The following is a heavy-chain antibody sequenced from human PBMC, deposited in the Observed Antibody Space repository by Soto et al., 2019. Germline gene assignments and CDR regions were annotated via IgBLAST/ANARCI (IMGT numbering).Heavy chain of an antibody. Sequence: GGSLRLSCAASGFTFSSYGMHWVRQAPGKGLEWVAVISYDGSNKYYADSVKGRFTISRDNSKNTLYLQMNSLRAEDTAVYYCAKADSSGYYYTVTAPDYWGQGTLVTVSS. CDR1: GFTFSSYG. D-gene: IGHD3-22*01. CDR2: ISYDGSNK. J-gene: IGHJ4*02. V-gene: IGHV3-30*18. CDR3: AKADSSGYYYTVTAPDY.